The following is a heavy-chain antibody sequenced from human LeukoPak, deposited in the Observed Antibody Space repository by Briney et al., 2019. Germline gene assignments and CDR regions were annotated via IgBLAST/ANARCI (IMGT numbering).Heavy chain of an antibody. CDR2: IIPIFGTA. Sequence: SVKVSCKASGGTFSSYAISWVRQAPGQGLEWMGEIIPIFGTANYAQKFQGRVTITADESTSTAYMELSSLRSEDTAVYYCARDISGYLGGGAFDIWGQGTMVTVSS. V-gene: IGHV1-69*13. D-gene: IGHD5-12*01. CDR1: GGTFSSYA. J-gene: IGHJ3*02. CDR3: ARDISGYLGGGAFDI.